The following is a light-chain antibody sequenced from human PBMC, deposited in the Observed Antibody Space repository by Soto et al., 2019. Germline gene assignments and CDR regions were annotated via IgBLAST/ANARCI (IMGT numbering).Light chain of an antibody. V-gene: IGKV3-11*01. Sequence: EIVLTQSPATLSLSPGERATLSCRASQSVTSYLAWYQQKPGQAPRLLIYDVSNRATGIPARFSGSGSGTDFTLTISSLEPEDFAVYYWQQRSNWPGTFGQGTKVEIK. CDR1: QSVTSY. J-gene: IGKJ1*01. CDR2: DVS. CDR3: QQRSNWPGT.